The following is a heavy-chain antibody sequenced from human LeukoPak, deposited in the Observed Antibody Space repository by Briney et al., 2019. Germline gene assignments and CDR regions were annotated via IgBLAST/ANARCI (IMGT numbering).Heavy chain of an antibody. CDR2: IYYSGST. CDR3: ARDRGNLQH. V-gene: IGHV4-59*01. Sequence: PSETLSLTCTVSGGSISSYYWSWIRQPPGEGLEWIGYIYYSGSTNYNPSLKSRVTISVDTSKNQCSLKLSSVTAADTAVYYCARDRGNLQHWGQGTLVTVSS. J-gene: IGHJ1*01. D-gene: IGHD1-14*01. CDR1: GGSISSYY.